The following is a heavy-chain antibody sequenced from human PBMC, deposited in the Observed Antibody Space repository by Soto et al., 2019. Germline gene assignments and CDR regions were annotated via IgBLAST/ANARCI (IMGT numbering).Heavy chain of an antibody. CDR3: AGDRGGGSYPYYYYYDGMDV. D-gene: IGHD1-26*01. Sequence: QVQLVQSGAEVKKPGASVKVSCKASGYTFTSYGISWVRQAPGQGLEWMGWISAYNGNTNYAQKRQGRVTMTTVSATSTPYMELRSLRSDDTAVYYCAGDRGGGSYPYYYYYDGMDVWDEGTTVTVSS. CDR1: GYTFTSYG. CDR2: ISAYNGNT. J-gene: IGHJ6*04. V-gene: IGHV1-18*01.